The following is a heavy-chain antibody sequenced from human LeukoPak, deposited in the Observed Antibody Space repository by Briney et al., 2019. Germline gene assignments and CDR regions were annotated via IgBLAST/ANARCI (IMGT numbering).Heavy chain of an antibody. D-gene: IGHD5-18*01. V-gene: IGHV4-39*01. CDR1: GGSISSSSYY. CDR3: ARLRIQLKNAFDI. Sequence: SETLSLTCTVSGGSISSSSYYWGWIRQPPGKGLEWIGSIYYSGSTYYNPSLKSRVTISVDTSKNQFSLKLSSVTAADAAVYYCARLRIQLKNAFDIWGQGTMVTVSS. J-gene: IGHJ3*02. CDR2: IYYSGST.